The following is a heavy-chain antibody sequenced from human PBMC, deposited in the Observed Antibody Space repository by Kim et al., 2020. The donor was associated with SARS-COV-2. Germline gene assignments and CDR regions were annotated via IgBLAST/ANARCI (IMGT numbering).Heavy chain of an antibody. V-gene: IGHV3-30*04. CDR2: ISYDGSNK. D-gene: IGHD6-13*01. Sequence: GGSLRLSCAASGFTFSSYAMHWVRQAPGKGLEWVAVISYDGSNKYYADSVKGRFTISRDNSKNTLYLQMNSLRAEDTAVYYCARGGRGVGSSWFPWGQGTLVTVSS. CDR3: ARGGRGVGSSWFP. J-gene: IGHJ5*02. CDR1: GFTFSSYA.